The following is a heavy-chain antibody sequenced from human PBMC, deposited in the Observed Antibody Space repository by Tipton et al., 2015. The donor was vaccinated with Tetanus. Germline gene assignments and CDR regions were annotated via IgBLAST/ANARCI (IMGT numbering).Heavy chain of an antibody. Sequence: TLSLTCAVSGGSISSSNWWSWVRQPPGKGLEWIGEIYHSGSTNYNPSLKSRVTISVDTSKNQFSLKLSSVTAADTAVYYCAREGLAGQWLVNRAWAIDYWGQGTLVTVSS. D-gene: IGHD6-19*01. CDR3: AREGLAGQWLVNRAWAIDY. V-gene: IGHV4-4*02. CDR1: GGSISSSNW. CDR2: IYHSGST. J-gene: IGHJ4*02.